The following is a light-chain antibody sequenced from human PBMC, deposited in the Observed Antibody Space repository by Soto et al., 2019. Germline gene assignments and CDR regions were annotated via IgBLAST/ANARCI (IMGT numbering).Light chain of an antibody. V-gene: IGLV2-14*03. Sequence: QSALTQPASVSGSPGQSITISCSGTSSDIGSYNHVAWYQQFPGKSPKLMIYAVSDRPSGVSDRFSGSKSGITASLTISGLQTEDEAAYYCISYTRRQSYLFGNGTTVIVL. CDR1: SSDIGSYNH. CDR2: AVS. J-gene: IGLJ1*01. CDR3: ISYTRRQSYL.